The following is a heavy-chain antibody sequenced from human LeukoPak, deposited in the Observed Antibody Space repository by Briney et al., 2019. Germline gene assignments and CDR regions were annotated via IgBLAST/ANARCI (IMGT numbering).Heavy chain of an antibody. CDR3: ARQRGDILTGYYMPRGFDY. V-gene: IGHV3-48*03. J-gene: IGHJ4*02. D-gene: IGHD3-9*01. CDR2: ISSSGSTI. Sequence: GGSLRLSCAASGFTFSSYEMTWVRQAPGKGLEWVSYISSSGSTIYYADSVKGRFTISRDNAKNSLYLQMNSPRAEDTAVYYCARQRGDILTGYYMPRGFDYWGQGTLVTVSS. CDR1: GFTFSSYE.